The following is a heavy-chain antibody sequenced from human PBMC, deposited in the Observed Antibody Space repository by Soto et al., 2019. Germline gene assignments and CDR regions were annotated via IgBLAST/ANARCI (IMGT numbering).Heavy chain of an antibody. CDR3: ARPWSPRGSGMDV. D-gene: IGHD1-26*01. V-gene: IGHV5-51*01. CDR2: IYPGDSDT. Sequence: PGESLKISCKGSGYSFTSYWIGWVRQMPGKGLEWTGIIYPGDSDTRYSPSFQGQVTISADKSISTAYLQWSSLKASDTAMYYCARPWSPRGSGMDVWGQGTTVTVSS. J-gene: IGHJ6*02. CDR1: GYSFTSYW.